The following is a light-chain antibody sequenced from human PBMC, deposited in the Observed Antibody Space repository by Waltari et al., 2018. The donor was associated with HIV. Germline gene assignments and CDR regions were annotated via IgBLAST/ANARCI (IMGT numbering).Light chain of an antibody. J-gene: IGKJ4*01. CDR1: QSVGGTY. V-gene: IGKV3-20*01. CDR3: QQYGRSPLT. Sequence: EIVLTQSQGTLSLSPGEVATLSCRARQSVGGTYLAWYQQKPGQAPRLRISGASRRATGIPDRFSGSGSGTDFILTISRLEPEDLAVYYCQQYGRSPLTFGGGTKVEI. CDR2: GAS.